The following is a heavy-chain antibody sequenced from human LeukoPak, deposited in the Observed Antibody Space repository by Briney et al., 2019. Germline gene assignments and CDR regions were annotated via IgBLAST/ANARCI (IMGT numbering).Heavy chain of an antibody. J-gene: IGHJ4*02. CDR1: GFTFSSYW. CDR2: IKQDGSEK. Sequence: GGSLRLSCAASGFTFSSYWMSWVRQAPGKGLEWVANIKQDGSEKYYVDSVKGRFTISRDNAKNSLYLQMNSLRAEDTAVYYCARGLIAAAGTPYYFDYWGQGTLVTVSS. D-gene: IGHD6-13*01. CDR3: ARGLIAAAGTPYYFDY. V-gene: IGHV3-7*01.